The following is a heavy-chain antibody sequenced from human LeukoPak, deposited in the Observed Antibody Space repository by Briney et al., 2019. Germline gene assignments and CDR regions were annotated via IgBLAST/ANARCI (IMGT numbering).Heavy chain of an antibody. D-gene: IGHD6-13*01. CDR3: GRGGGAAAVVA. CDR1: GGSFSGYY. Sequence: PSETLSLTCAVYGGSFSGYYWSWIRQPPGKGLEWIGEINHSGSTNYNPSLKSRVTISVGTSKNQFSLKLSSVTAADTAVYYCGRGGGAAAVVAWGKGTLVTVSS. J-gene: IGHJ5*02. V-gene: IGHV4-34*01. CDR2: INHSGST.